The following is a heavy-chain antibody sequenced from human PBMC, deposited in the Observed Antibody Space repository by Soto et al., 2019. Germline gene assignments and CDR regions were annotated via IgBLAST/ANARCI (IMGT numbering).Heavy chain of an antibody. J-gene: IGHJ4*02. V-gene: IGHV3-23*01. CDR1: GFTFSIYA. CDR2: ITGNGGT. CDR3: AKDAPGSGWLSDY. Sequence: GGSLRLSCAASGFTFSIYAMSWVRQAPGKGLEWVSTITGNGGTSYADFVRGRFTISRDNSKNTLYLQMNSLRPEDTAVYYCAKDAPGSGWLSDYWGQGTLVTVSS. D-gene: IGHD3-22*01.